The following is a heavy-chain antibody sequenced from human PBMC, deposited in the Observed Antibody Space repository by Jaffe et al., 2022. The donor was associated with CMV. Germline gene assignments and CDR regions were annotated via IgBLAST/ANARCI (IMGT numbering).Heavy chain of an antibody. CDR1: GFSLSNARMG. Sequence: QVTLKESGPVLVKPTETLTLTCTVSGFSLSNARMGVSWIRQPPGKALEWLAHIFSNDEKSYSTSLKSRLTISKDTSKSQVVLTMTNMDPVDTATYYCVMSLGIAVAGTFDYWGQGTLVTVSS. V-gene: IGHV2-26*01. CDR2: IFSNDEK. D-gene: IGHD6-19*01. J-gene: IGHJ4*02. CDR3: VMSLGIAVAGTFDY.